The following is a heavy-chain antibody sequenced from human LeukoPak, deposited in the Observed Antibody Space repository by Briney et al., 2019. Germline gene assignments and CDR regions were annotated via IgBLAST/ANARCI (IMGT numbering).Heavy chain of an antibody. CDR2: ISGSGGST. CDR1: GFTFSSYA. Sequence: EGSLRLSCAASGFTFSSYAMSWVRQAPGKGLEWVSAISGSGGSTYYADSVKGRFTISRDNSKNTLYLQMNSLRAEDTAVYYCAKPEYYDFWSGTGYYFDYWGQGTLVTVSS. V-gene: IGHV3-23*01. D-gene: IGHD3-3*01. J-gene: IGHJ4*02. CDR3: AKPEYYDFWSGTGYYFDY.